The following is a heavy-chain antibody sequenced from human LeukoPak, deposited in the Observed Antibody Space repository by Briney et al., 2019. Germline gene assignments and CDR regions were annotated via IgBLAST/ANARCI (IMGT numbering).Heavy chain of an antibody. CDR2: VSGSGGST. V-gene: IGHV3-23*01. D-gene: IGHD2-15*01. CDR1: GFTFSSYA. CDR3: AKDLAPSTLSGLFDY. J-gene: IGHJ4*02. Sequence: GGSLRLTCAASGFTFSSYAMSWVRQAPGKGLEWVSAVSGSGGSTYYADSVKGRFTISRDNSKNTLYLQMNSLRAEDTAVYYCAKDLAPSTLSGLFDYWGQGTLVTVSS.